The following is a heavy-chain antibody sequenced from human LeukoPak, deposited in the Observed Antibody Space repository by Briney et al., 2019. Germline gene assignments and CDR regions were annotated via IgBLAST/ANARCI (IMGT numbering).Heavy chain of an antibody. CDR1: GFTFSSYA. V-gene: IGHV3-23*01. CDR2: ISGSGGST. D-gene: IGHD3-22*01. CDR3: AKVGEYYYDSSGYYYDY. J-gene: IGHJ4*02. Sequence: GGFLRLSCAASGFTFSSYAMSWVRQAPGKGLEWVSAISGSGGSTYYADSVKGRFTISRDNSKNTLYLQMNSLRAEDTAVYYCAKVGEYYYDSSGYYYDYWGQGTLVTVSS.